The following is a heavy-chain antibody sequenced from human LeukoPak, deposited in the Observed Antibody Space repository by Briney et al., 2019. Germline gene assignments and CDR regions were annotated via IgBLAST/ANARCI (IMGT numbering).Heavy chain of an antibody. V-gene: IGHV1-2*02. CDR3: ARASEYSSTLTDY. D-gene: IGHD6-13*01. CDR2: INPNSGGT. Sequence: GASVKVSCKASGYTFTGYYMHWVRQAPGQGLEWMGWINPNSGGTNYAQKFQGRVTMTRDTSISTAYMELSRLRSDDTAVYYCARASEYSSTLTDYWGQGTLVTVSS. J-gene: IGHJ4*02. CDR1: GYTFTGYY.